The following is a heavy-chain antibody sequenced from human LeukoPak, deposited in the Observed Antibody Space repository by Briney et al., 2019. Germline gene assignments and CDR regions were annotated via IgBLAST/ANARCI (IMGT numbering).Heavy chain of an antibody. CDR3: ARALTYFDY. CDR2: IYHSGGT. D-gene: IGHD2-21*02. V-gene: IGHV4-30-2*01. Sequence: SQTLSLTCAVSGGSISSGGYSWSWIRQPPGKGLEWIGYIYHSGGTYYNPSLKSRVTISVDRSKNQFSLKLSSVTAADTAVYYCARALTYFDYWGQGTLVTVSS. CDR1: GGSISSGGYS. J-gene: IGHJ4*02.